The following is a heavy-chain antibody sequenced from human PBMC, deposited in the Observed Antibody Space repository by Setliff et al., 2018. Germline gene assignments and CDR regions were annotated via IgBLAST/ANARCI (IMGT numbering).Heavy chain of an antibody. D-gene: IGHD2-21*02. Sequence: PSETLSLTCALSGGSIISGSYHWSWIRQPAGQGLEWVGRLHTSGSTNYNPSLKGRVTISVDTSRNQFSLNLTSATAADTAVYYCARDLYCGGHCYQLFDSWGQGTLVTVSS. CDR2: LHTSGST. CDR3: ARDLYCGGHCYQLFDS. CDR1: GGSIISGSYH. J-gene: IGHJ4*02. V-gene: IGHV4-61*02.